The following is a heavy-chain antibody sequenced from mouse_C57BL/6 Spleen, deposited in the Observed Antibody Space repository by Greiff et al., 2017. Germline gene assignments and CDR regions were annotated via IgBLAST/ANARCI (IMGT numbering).Heavy chain of an antibody. J-gene: IGHJ2*01. D-gene: IGHD2-3*01. CDR2: IDPSDSAT. V-gene: IGHV1-52*01. Sequence: QVQLQQPGAELVRPGSSVKLSCKASGYTFTSYWMHWVQQRPIQGLEWIGNIDPSDSATHYNQKFKDKATLTVDKSSSTAYMQLSSLTSEDSAVYYCARGGDGYPYYWGQGTTLTVSS. CDR3: ARGGDGYPYY. CDR1: GYTFTSYW.